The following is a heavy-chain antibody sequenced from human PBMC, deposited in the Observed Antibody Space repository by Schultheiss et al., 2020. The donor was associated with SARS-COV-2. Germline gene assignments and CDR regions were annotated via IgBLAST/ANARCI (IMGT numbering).Heavy chain of an antibody. V-gene: IGHV6-1*01. D-gene: IGHD6-19*01. Sequence: SQTLSLTCAISGDSVSSNSAAWNWIRQSPSRGLEWLGRTYYRSKWYNDYAVSVKSRITINPDTSKNQCSLQLNSVTPEDTAVYYCARARIAVVWGYYYGMDVWGQGTTVTVTS. J-gene: IGHJ6*02. CDR2: TYYRSKWYN. CDR1: GDSVSSNSAA. CDR3: ARARIAVVWGYYYGMDV.